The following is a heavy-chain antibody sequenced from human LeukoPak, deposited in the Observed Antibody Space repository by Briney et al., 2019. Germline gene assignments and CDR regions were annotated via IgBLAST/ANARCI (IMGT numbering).Heavy chain of an antibody. CDR1: GGSISSSSYY. V-gene: IGHV4-30-2*01. CDR3: AREEDIVVVPAAMSDAFDI. Sequence: SETLSLTCTVSGGSISSSSYYWSWIRQPPGKGLEWIGYIYHSGSTYYNPSLKSRVTISVDRSKNQFSLKLSSVTAADTAVYYCAREEDIVVVPAAMSDAFDIWGQGTMVTVSS. CDR2: IYHSGST. J-gene: IGHJ3*02. D-gene: IGHD2-2*01.